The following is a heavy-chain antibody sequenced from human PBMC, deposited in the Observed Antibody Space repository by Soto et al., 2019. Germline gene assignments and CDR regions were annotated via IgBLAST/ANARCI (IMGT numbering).Heavy chain of an antibody. V-gene: IGHV4-59*08. J-gene: IGHJ1*01. D-gene: IGHD3-22*01. CDR2: VYYTGTT. CDR1: DGSISPYY. Sequence: QVQLQESGPGLVKPSETLSLTCTVSDGSISPYYWSWIRQSPGKGLEWIGYVYYTGTTAYNPSLKGRAXTXVHXSKNQFSLSLSSVIAADTAVYFCARLGGFYQALDTWGQGILVTVSS. CDR3: ARLGGFYQALDT.